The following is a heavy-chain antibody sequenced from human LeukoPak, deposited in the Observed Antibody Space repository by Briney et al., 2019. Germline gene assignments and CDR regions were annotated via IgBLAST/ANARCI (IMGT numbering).Heavy chain of an antibody. Sequence: PSETLSLTCAVYGGSFSGYYWSWLRQPPGKGLEGIGGINHSGSTNYNPSLKSRVTISVDTSKHQFSLKLSSVTAADTAVYYCARGSTMVRGVTYYYYDYMDVWGKGTTVTVSS. CDR3: ARGSTMVRGVTYYYYDYMDV. V-gene: IGHV4-34*01. CDR2: INHSGST. CDR1: GGSFSGYY. D-gene: IGHD3-10*01. J-gene: IGHJ6*03.